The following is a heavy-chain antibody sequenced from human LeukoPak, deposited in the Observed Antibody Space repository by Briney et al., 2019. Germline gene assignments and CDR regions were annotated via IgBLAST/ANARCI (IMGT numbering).Heavy chain of an antibody. J-gene: IGHJ4*02. Sequence: PGGSLRLSCEASGFTFIRYAMSWVRQAPGKGLEWVSAINAGGSSTYYADSVEGRVTISRDNSKNTLYLQMNSLRAEDTAIYYCAKGSSPSRPYYFDYWGQGTLVTVSS. CDR3: AKGSSPSRPYYFDY. V-gene: IGHV3-23*01. D-gene: IGHD2-2*01. CDR2: INAGGSST. CDR1: GFTFIRYA.